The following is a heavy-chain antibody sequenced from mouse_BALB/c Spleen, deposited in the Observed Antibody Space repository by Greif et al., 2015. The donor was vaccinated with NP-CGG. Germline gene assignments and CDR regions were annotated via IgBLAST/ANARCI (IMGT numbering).Heavy chain of an antibody. CDR2: ISSGGSYT. D-gene: IGHD1-1*01. CDR3: ARGYGSSYWYFDV. Sequence: VQLQQSGGGLVKPGGSLKLSCAASGFTFSSYAMSWVRQTPEKRLEWVATISSGGSYTYYPDSVKGRFTISRDNAKNTLYLQMSSLRSEDTAMYYCARGYGSSYWYFDVWGAGTTVTVSS. J-gene: IGHJ1*01. CDR1: GFTFSSYA. V-gene: IGHV5-9-3*01.